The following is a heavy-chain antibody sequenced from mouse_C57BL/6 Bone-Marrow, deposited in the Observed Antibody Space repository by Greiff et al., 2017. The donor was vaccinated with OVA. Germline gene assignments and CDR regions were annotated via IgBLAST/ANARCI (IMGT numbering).Heavy chain of an antibody. D-gene: IGHD4-1*02. V-gene: IGHV5-6*01. CDR1: GFTFSSYG. CDR2: ISSGGSYT. J-gene: IGHJ3*01. CDR3: ARPSTGTFAY. Sequence: EVHLVESGGDLVKPGGSLKLSCAASGFTFSSYGMSWVRQTPDKRLEWVATISSGGSYTYYPDSVKGRFTISRDNAKNTLYLQMSSLKSEDTAMYYCARPSTGTFAYWGQGTLVTVSA.